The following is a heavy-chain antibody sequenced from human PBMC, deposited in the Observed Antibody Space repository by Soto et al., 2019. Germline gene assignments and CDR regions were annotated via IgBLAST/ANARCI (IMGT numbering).Heavy chain of an antibody. D-gene: IGHD3-16*01. CDR2: VHGRGST. CDR1: GFTVSNNH. Sequence: VQLVESGGGLIQPGGSLRLSCAASGFTVSNNHMTWVRQAAGKGLELVSFVHGRGSTSYADSVKGRFTISRDNSKNTLYLQMDSLRAEDTSISCCAGRLTTAASLDYWGRGTMVTVSS. J-gene: IGHJ4*02. CDR3: AGRLTTAASLDY. V-gene: IGHV3-53*01.